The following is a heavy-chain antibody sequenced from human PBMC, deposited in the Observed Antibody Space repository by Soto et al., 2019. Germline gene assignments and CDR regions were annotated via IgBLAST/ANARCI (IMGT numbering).Heavy chain of an antibody. Sequence: QVQLVQSGAVVKKPGASVKVSCKASGYTFTSYTIHWVRQAPGQRLEWMGWIDTGNGNTKYSQKFQGRVTMTRDTSARTAYMELSSLRSEDTAVYSCARRVFGVVTYFDYWGQGTLVTVSS. CDR1: GYTFTSYT. D-gene: IGHD3-3*01. V-gene: IGHV1-3*04. CDR2: IDTGNGNT. J-gene: IGHJ4*02. CDR3: ARRVFGVVTYFDY.